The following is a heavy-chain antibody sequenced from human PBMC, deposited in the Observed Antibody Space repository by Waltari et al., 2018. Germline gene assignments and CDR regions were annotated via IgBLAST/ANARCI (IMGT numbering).Heavy chain of an antibody. CDR2: IYTSGST. CDR3: ARVAAGLGRDFFYYYYYMDV. D-gene: IGHD3-3*01. CDR1: GGSISSGSYY. J-gene: IGHJ6*03. V-gene: IGHV4-61*02. Sequence: QVQLQESGPGLVKPSQTLSLTCTVSGGSISSGSYYWSWIRQPAGKGLEWIGRIYTSGSTNYNPSLKSRVTISVDTSKNQFSLKLSSVTAADTAVYYCARVAAGLGRDFFYYYYYMDVWGKGTTVTVSS.